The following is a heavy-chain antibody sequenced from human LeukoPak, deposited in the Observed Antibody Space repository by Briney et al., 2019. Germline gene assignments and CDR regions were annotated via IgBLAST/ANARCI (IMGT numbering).Heavy chain of an antibody. CDR2: ISPKNGCT. J-gene: IGHJ5*02. Sequence: GASVKVSCRTSGDTFTDYFVHWVRQAPGQGLEWMGYISPKNGCTVYAEKFQGRVTMTRDTSISTVYMEVNSLRSDDTAVYYCARENEVPLAITGFDPWGQGTPVTVSS. D-gene: IGHD1-20*01. V-gene: IGHV1-2*02. CDR3: ARENEVPLAITGFDP. CDR1: GDTFTDYF.